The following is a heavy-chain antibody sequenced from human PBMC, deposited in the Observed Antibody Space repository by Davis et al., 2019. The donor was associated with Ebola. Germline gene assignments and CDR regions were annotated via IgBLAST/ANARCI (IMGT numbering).Heavy chain of an antibody. Sequence: GESLKISCAASGFTFSSYSMNWVRQAPGKGLEWVSSISSSSSYIYYADSVKGRFTISRDNSKNSLYLQMNSLRDEDTAVYYCARHPSVRFDSWGQGTLVIVSS. CDR1: GFTFSSYS. CDR2: ISSSSSYI. CDR3: ARHPSVRFDS. J-gene: IGHJ4*02. V-gene: IGHV3-21*04.